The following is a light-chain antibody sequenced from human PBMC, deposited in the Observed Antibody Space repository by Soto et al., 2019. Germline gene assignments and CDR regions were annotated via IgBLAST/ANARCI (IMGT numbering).Light chain of an antibody. Sequence: DIQMTQSPSSLSASVGDRVTITCRASQSISNYLNWYQQKPGKAPNLLIYAASSLQSGVPSRFSGSGSGTDFTLTISSLQPEDFSTYYCQHSYSTPLTFGGGTKVEI. CDR3: QHSYSTPLT. CDR2: AAS. J-gene: IGKJ4*01. CDR1: QSISNY. V-gene: IGKV1-39*01.